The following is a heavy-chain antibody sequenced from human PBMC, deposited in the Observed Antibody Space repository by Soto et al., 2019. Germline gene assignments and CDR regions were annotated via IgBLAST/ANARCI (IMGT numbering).Heavy chain of an antibody. V-gene: IGHV5-10-1*01. CDR3: ASARGLAAAYYYYGMDV. CDR2: IDPSVSYT. CDR1: GYSFTSYW. Sequence: ESLNVSSKGSGYSFTSYWISWVLQMPGKGLEWMGRIDPSVSYTNYSPSFQGHVTISADKSISTAYLQWSSLKASDTAMYYCASARGLAAAYYYYGMDVWGQGTTVTVSS. D-gene: IGHD6-13*01. J-gene: IGHJ6*02.